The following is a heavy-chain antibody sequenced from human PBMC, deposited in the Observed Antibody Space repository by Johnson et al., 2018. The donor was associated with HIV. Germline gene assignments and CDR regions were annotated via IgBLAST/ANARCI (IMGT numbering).Heavy chain of an antibody. CDR3: ARMTTTVSHHDGFDI. CDR2: IYSGDST. J-gene: IGHJ3*02. V-gene: IGHV3-66*01. CDR1: GFTVSSNY. D-gene: IGHD4-17*01. Sequence: VQLVESGGGLVQPGGSLRLSCAASGFTVSSNYMSWVRQAPGKGLEWVSVIYSGDSTYYADSVKGSFTISRDNSKNKLYLQMNRLRAEDTAVYYCARMTTTVSHHDGFDIWGQGTMVTVSS.